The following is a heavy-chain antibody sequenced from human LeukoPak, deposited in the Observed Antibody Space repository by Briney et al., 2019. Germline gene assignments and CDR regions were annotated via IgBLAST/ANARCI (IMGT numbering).Heavy chain of an antibody. V-gene: IGHV3-15*05. CDR2: IKSKTDGGTT. Sequence: PGGSLRLSCAASGFTFSNAWMSWVRQAPGKGLEWVGRIKSKTDGGTTDYAAPVKGRFTISRDDSKNTLYLQMSTLRVDDTAVYYCAKRGEIGDYQFFDHWGQGTPVTVSS. CDR3: AKRGEIGDYQFFDH. J-gene: IGHJ4*02. D-gene: IGHD4-17*01. CDR1: GFTFSNAW.